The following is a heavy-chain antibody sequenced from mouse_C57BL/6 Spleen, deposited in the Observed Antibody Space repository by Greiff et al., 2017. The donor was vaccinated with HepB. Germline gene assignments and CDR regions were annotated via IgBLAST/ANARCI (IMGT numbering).Heavy chain of an antibody. CDR3: AYGNYGFAY. CDR2: IDPSDSYT. D-gene: IGHD2-1*01. V-gene: IGHV1-50*01. CDR1: GYTFTSYW. J-gene: IGHJ3*01. Sequence: QVQLQQPGAELVKPGASVKLSCKASGYTFTSYWMQWVKQRPGQGLEWIGEIDPSDSYTNYNQKFKGKATLTVETSSSTAYMQLSSLTSEDSAVYYCAYGNYGFAYWGQGTLVTVSA.